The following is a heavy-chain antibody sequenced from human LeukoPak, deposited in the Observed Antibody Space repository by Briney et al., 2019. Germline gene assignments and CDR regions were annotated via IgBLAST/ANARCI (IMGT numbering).Heavy chain of an antibody. V-gene: IGHV4-34*01. CDR3: ARGGLRYFDWLLRTYYFDY. CDR2: INHSGST. CDR1: AGSFSGYY. Sequence: SETLSLTCAGYAGSFSGYYWSWIRQPPGKGLEWLGEINHSGSTNYKPSLKSRVSISVETSKNQFSLKLSSVTAADTAVYYCARGGLRYFDWLLRTYYFDYWGQGTLVTGSS. D-gene: IGHD3-9*01. J-gene: IGHJ4*02.